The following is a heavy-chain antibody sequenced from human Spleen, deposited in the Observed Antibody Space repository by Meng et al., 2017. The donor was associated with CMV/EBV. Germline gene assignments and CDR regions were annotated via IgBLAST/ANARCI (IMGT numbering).Heavy chain of an antibody. J-gene: IGHJ5*02. CDR2: INTNTGNP. D-gene: IGHD2-2*01. Sequence: TFPSYAMNWVRQAPGQGLEWMGWINTNTGNPTYAQGFTGRFVFSLDTSVSTAYLQISSLKAEDTAVYYCARDAGYCSSTSCYVWFDPWGQGTLVTVSS. CDR1: TFPSYA. CDR3: ARDAGYCSSTSCYVWFDP. V-gene: IGHV7-4-1*02.